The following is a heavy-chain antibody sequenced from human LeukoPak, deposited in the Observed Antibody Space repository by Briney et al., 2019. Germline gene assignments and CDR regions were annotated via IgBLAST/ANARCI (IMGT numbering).Heavy chain of an antibody. CDR3: GRGLGGYSYGFDP. J-gene: IGHJ5*02. CDR2: MYHSGSS. Sequence: SETLSLTCTVSGYSISSGYYWGWIRQPPGKGLEWIGSMYHSGSSHYNPSLQSRVTISVDTSKNQFSLKLTSVTAADTAVYYCGRGLGGYSYGFDPWGQGTLVTVSS. D-gene: IGHD5-18*01. CDR1: GYSISSGYY. V-gene: IGHV4-38-2*02.